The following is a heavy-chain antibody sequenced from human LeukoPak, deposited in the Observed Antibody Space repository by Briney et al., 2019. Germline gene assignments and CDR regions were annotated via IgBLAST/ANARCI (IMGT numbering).Heavy chain of an antibody. CDR3: ARGRSSGWYSAFDI. V-gene: IGHV4-59*01. D-gene: IGHD6-19*01. Sequence: PSETLSLTCAVSGGSISSYYWSWIRQPPGKGLEWIGYIYYSGSTNYNPSLKSRVTISVDTSKNQFSLKLSSVTAADTAVYYCARGRSSGWYSAFDIWGQGTMVTVSP. J-gene: IGHJ3*02. CDR1: GGSISSYY. CDR2: IYYSGST.